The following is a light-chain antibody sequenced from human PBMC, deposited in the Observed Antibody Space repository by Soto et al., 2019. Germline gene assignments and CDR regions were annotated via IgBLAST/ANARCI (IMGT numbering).Light chain of an antibody. V-gene: IGKV1-39*01. CDR2: DAS. J-gene: IGKJ1*01. Sequence: IQMTQSPSSLSASVGNRVTITCRASQSISTYLNWYQKKPGKAPNLLIYDASRLQSGVPSRFSGSGGGTDFTLSISSVQPEDFATYYCQQSYSTPQTFGQGTKVDIK. CDR1: QSISTY. CDR3: QQSYSTPQT.